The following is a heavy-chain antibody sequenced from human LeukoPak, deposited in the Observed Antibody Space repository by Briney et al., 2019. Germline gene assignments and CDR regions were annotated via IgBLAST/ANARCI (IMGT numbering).Heavy chain of an antibody. CDR2: IYTSGST. CDR1: GGSISSGSYY. D-gene: IGHD6-19*01. J-gene: IGHJ5*02. CDR3: ARESGIAVAGTYWFDP. V-gene: IGHV4-61*02. Sequence: SETLSLTCTVSGGSISSGSYYWSWIRQPAGKGLEWIGRIYTSGSTNYNPSLKSRFTISVDTSKNQFSLKLSSVTTADTAVYYCARESGIAVAGTYWFDPWGQGTLVTVSS.